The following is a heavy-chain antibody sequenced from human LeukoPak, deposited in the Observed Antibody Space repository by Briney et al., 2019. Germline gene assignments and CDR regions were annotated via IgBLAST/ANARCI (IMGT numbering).Heavy chain of an antibody. CDR2: ISSSSIYI. CDR3: ARGRYSGSYLLDY. J-gene: IGHJ4*02. CDR1: GFTLSSYS. D-gene: IGHD1-26*01. Sequence: GGSLRLSCAASGFTLSSYSMNWVRQAPGKGLEWVSSISSSSIYIYYADSVKGRFTISRDNAKNSLYLQMNSLRAEDTALYYCARGRYSGSYLLDYWGQGTLVTVSS. V-gene: IGHV3-21*01.